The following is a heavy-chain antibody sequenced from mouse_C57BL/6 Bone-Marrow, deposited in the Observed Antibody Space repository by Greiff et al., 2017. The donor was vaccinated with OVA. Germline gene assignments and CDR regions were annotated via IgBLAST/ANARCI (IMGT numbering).Heavy chain of an antibody. Sequence: VQLQQSGAELVRPGTSVKMSCKASGYTFTNYWIGWAKQRPGHGLEWIGDIYPGGGYTNYNEKFKGKATLTADKSSSTAYMQFSSLTSEDSAIYYCARRDYAYAMDYWGQRTSVTVSS. D-gene: IGHD1-1*01. V-gene: IGHV1-63*01. CDR1: GYTFTNYW. J-gene: IGHJ4*01. CDR3: ARRDYAYAMDY. CDR2: IYPGGGYT.